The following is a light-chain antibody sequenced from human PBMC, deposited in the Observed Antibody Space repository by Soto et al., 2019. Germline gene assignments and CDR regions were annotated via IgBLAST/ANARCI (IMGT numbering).Light chain of an antibody. Sequence: DIQMTQSPSSLSAYVGDRITITCRASQDIRNGLGWYQQKPGKAPKLLIYAASSLQSGVPSRFSGSGSGTDFTLTISSLQPEDFATYYCQQSYSTPRTFGQGTKVDIK. V-gene: IGKV1-39*01. CDR2: AAS. J-gene: IGKJ1*01. CDR1: QDIRNG. CDR3: QQSYSTPRT.